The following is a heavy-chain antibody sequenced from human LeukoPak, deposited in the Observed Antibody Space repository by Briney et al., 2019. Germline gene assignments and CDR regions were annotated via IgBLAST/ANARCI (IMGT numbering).Heavy chain of an antibody. V-gene: IGHV4-59*01. CDR3: ARGTGVGWRSYYYYMDV. J-gene: IGHJ6*03. Sequence: KPSETLPLTCTGSGGSISSYYWSWIRQPPGKGLEWIGYIYYSGSTNYNPSLKSRVTISVDTSKNQFSLKLSSVTAADTAVYYCARGTGVGWRSYYYYMDVWGKGTTVTVSS. CDR2: IYYSGST. CDR1: GGSISSYY. D-gene: IGHD7-27*01.